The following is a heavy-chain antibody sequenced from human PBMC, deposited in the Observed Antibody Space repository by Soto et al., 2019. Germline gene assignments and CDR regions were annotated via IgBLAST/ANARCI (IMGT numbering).Heavy chain of an antibody. V-gene: IGHV4-31*03. CDR1: GGSISSGGYY. Sequence: SETLSLTCTVSGGSISSGGYYWSWIRQHPGKGLEWIGYIYYSGSTYYNPSLKSRVTISVDTSKNQFSLKLSSVTAADTAVYYCARGVVTNYAKYYCYYYGMDVWGQGTTVTVSS. CDR2: IYYSGST. D-gene: IGHD3-22*01. J-gene: IGHJ6*02. CDR3: ARGVVTNYAKYYCYYYGMDV.